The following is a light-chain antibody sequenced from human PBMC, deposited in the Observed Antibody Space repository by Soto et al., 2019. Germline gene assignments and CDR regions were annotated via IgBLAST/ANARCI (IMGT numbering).Light chain of an antibody. V-gene: IGKV1-39*01. CDR1: QSISSY. CDR2: AAS. CDR3: QQSYSTPRRT. Sequence: DIQMTQSPSSLSASVGDRVTITCRASQSISSYLNWYQQKPGKAPKLLIYAASSLQSGVPSRFSGSGSGTDFTLTISSLQPEHFATYYCQQSYSTPRRTFGQGTKVEIK. J-gene: IGKJ1*01.